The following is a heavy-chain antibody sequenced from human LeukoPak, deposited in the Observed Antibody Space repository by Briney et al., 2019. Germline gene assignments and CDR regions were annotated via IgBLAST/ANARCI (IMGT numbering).Heavy chain of an antibody. V-gene: IGHV3-7*01. CDR3: ARVAFGSSSGVYFDY. CDR1: GFTFSSYW. CDR2: IKQDGSEK. D-gene: IGHD6-6*01. Sequence: GGSLRLSCAASGFTFSSYWMSWVRQAPGKGLDWVANIKQDGSEKYYVDSVKGRFTISRDNAKNSLYLQMNSLRAEDTAVYYCARVAFGSSSGVYFDYWGQGTLVTVSS. J-gene: IGHJ4*02.